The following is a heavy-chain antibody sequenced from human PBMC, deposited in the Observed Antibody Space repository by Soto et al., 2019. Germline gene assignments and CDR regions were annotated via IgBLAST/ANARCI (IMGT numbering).Heavy chain of an antibody. J-gene: IGHJ5*02. Sequence: PGGSLRLSCAASGFTFSSYAMYWVRQAPGKGLEWVSVISGSGGSTYYADSVKGRFTISRDNSKNTLYLQMNSLRAEDTAVYYCAKGGDGYNPNWFDPWGQGTLVTVSS. V-gene: IGHV3-23*01. CDR3: AKGGDGYNPNWFDP. CDR1: GFTFSSYA. CDR2: ISGSGGST. D-gene: IGHD5-12*01.